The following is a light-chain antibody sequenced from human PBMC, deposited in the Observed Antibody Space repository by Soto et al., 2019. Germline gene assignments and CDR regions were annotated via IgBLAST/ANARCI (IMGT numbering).Light chain of an antibody. CDR3: SSYTSATTYV. J-gene: IGLJ1*01. Sequence: QSALTQPASVSGSPGQSITISCTGTSSDVGAYNYDSWYQQYPGEAPKVIIYDVSHRPAGVSNRFSGSKSDNTASLTISGLQTQDEADYYCSSYTSATTYVFGTGTKLTVL. CDR1: SSDVGAYNY. CDR2: DVS. V-gene: IGLV2-14*01.